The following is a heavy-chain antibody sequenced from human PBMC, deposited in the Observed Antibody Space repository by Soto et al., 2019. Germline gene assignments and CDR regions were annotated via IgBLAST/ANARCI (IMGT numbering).Heavy chain of an antibody. CDR2: ISAYNGNT. Sequence: QVQLVQSGAEVKKPGASVKVSCKASGYTFTSYGISWVRQAPGQGLEGMGWISAYNGNTNYAQKLQGRVTMTTDTSTSTAYMELRSLRSDDTAVYYCARGGAYNWNYGTGDAFDIWGQGTMVTVSS. CDR1: GYTFTSYG. D-gene: IGHD1-7*01. V-gene: IGHV1-18*01. J-gene: IGHJ3*02. CDR3: ARGGAYNWNYGTGDAFDI.